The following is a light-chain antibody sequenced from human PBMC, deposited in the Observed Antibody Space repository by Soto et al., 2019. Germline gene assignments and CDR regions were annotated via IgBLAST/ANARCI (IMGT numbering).Light chain of an antibody. CDR1: QIIGTG. CDR3: QQYKSYSPYT. J-gene: IGKJ2*01. V-gene: IGKV1-5*03. Sequence: DIQVTQSPSTLSASLGDRVTITCRASQIIGTGVAWVQQKPGKAPKLLIYKASSLESGVPSRFSGSGSGTEFAVTIRNLQPDDFATYYCQQYKSYSPYTFGQGTMLEIK. CDR2: KAS.